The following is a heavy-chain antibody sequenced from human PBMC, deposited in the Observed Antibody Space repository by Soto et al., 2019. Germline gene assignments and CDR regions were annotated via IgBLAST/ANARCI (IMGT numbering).Heavy chain of an antibody. Sequence: QLQLQESGPGLVKPSETLSLTCTVSGGSISSSSYYWGWIRQPPGKGLEWIGSIYYSGSTYYNQSLKSRVTISVDTSKNQFSLKLSSVTAADTAVYYCASQRIGPNWFDPGGQGTLVTVSS. CDR2: IYYSGST. V-gene: IGHV4-39*01. J-gene: IGHJ5*02. CDR3: ASQRIGPNWFDP. CDR1: GGSISSSSYY. D-gene: IGHD1-26*01.